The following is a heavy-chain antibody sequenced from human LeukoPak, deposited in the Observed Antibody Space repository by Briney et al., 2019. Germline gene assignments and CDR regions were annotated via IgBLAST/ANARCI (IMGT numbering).Heavy chain of an antibody. CDR3: ARRYCSSTSCTFDY. J-gene: IGHJ4*02. CDR1: RFTFSIYE. V-gene: IGHV3-48*03. D-gene: IGHD2-2*01. CDR2: ISSSGSTV. Sequence: GGSLRLSCAASRFTFSIYEMNWVRQAPGKGLEWVSYISSSGSTVYYADSVKGRFTVSRDNDKNSLYLQMNSLRAEDRAVYYCARRYCSSTSCTFDYWGQGTLVTVSS.